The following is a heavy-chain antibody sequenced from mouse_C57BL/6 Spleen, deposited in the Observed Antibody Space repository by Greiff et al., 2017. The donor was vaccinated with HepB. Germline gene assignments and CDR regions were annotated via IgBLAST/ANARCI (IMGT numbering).Heavy chain of an antibody. V-gene: IGHV1-55*01. CDR3: ARYYSKGDYFDY. CDR1: GYTFTSYW. CDR2: IYPGSGST. D-gene: IGHD2-5*01. Sequence: VQLQQPGAELVKPGASVKMSCKASGYTFTSYWITWVKQRPGQGLEWIGDIYPGSGSTNYNEKFKSKATLTVDTSSSTAYMQLSSLTSEDSAVYYCARYYSKGDYFDYWGQGTTLTVSS. J-gene: IGHJ2*01.